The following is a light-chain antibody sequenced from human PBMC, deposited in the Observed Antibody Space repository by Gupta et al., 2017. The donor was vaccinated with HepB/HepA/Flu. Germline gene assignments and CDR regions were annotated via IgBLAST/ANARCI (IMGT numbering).Light chain of an antibody. Sequence: DIVMTQTPLSSPVTLGQPASISCRSSQSRVHSDGNTYLSWLQQRPGQPPRLLIYKISNRCSGVKDRFSGSGEGTDFKLKISRGEAEDVGVYYCTQATQVPRECIFGQGTKMEIK. CDR2: KIS. V-gene: IGKV2-24*01. J-gene: IGKJ2*02. CDR3: TQATQVPRECI. CDR1: QSRVHSDGNTY.